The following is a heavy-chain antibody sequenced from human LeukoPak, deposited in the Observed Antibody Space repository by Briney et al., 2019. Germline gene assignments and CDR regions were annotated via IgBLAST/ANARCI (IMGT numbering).Heavy chain of an antibody. D-gene: IGHD3-10*01. CDR3: ASRHYYGSGHTFDP. Sequence: SETLSLTCTVSGGSISSSSYYWGWIRQPPGKGLEWIGSIYYSGSTYYNPSLKSRVTISVDTSKNQFSLKLSSVTAADTAVYYCASRHYYGSGHTFDPWGQGTLVTVSS. CDR1: GGSISSSSYY. V-gene: IGHV4-39*01. CDR2: IYYSGST. J-gene: IGHJ5*02.